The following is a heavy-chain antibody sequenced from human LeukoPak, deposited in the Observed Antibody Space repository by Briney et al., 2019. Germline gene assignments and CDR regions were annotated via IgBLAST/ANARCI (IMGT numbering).Heavy chain of an antibody. Sequence: ASVKVSCKASGYTFTSYDINWVRQATGQGLEWMGWMNPNSGNTGYAQKFQGRVTMTRNTSISTAYMELSSLRSEATAVYYCARGLGRITMVRGVIMNDAFDIWGQGTMVTVSS. V-gene: IGHV1-8*01. D-gene: IGHD3-10*01. CDR3: ARGLGRITMVRGVIMNDAFDI. CDR1: GYTFTSYD. CDR2: MNPNSGNT. J-gene: IGHJ3*02.